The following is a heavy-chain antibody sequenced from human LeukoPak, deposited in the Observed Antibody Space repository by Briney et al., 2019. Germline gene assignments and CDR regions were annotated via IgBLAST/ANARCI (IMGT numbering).Heavy chain of an antibody. CDR2: ISGSGGST. V-gene: IGHV3-23*01. J-gene: IGHJ4*02. D-gene: IGHD3-10*02. Sequence: GGSLRLSCAASGFTFSSHAMSWVRQAPGKGLEWVSAISGSGGSTYYADSVKGRFTISRDNSKNTLYLQMNSLRAEDTAVYYCAKPSSYGYYVRVPFDYWGQGTLVTVSS. CDR1: GFTFSSHA. CDR3: AKPSSYGYYVRVPFDY.